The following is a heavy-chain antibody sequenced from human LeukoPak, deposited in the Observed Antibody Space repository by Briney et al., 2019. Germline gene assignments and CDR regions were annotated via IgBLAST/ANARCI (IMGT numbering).Heavy chain of an antibody. CDR2: ISSSGSTI. CDR1: GFTFSDYY. J-gene: IGHJ5*02. V-gene: IGHV3-11*04. D-gene: IGHD2-21*01. Sequence: GGSLRLSCAASGFTFSDYYMSWIRQAPGKGLGWVSYISSSGSTIYYADSVKGRFTISRDNAKNSLYLQMNSLRAEDTAVYYCARDAPSRAYCGGDCYPNWFDPWGQGTLVTVSS. CDR3: ARDAPSRAYCGGDCYPNWFDP.